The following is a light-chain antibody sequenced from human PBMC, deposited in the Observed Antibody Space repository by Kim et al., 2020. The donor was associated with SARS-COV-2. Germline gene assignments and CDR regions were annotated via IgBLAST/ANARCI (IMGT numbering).Light chain of an antibody. CDR2: KDS. V-gene: IGLV3-25*03. J-gene: IGLJ2*01. CDR1: ALPKQY. CDR3: QSADSSGTVV. Sequence: SYELTQPPSVSVSPGQTARITCSGDALPKQYAYWYQQKPGQAPVLVIYKDSERPSGIPERFSGSSSGTTVTLTISGVQAEDEADYYCQSADSSGTVVFGVGTQLTVL.